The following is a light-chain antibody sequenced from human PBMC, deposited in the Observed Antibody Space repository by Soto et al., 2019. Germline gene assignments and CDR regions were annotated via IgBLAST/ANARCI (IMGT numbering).Light chain of an antibody. CDR2: GAS. J-gene: IGKJ3*01. Sequence: EIALTQSPGTLSLSPGERATLTCRASQSVTSSYLAWYQQKPGQAPRLLMYGASSRATVIPDRFSGSGSGTDFTLTISRLEPEDFAVYYCQQYGSSPLTFGPGTKVDI. CDR1: QSVTSSY. V-gene: IGKV3-20*01. CDR3: QQYGSSPLT.